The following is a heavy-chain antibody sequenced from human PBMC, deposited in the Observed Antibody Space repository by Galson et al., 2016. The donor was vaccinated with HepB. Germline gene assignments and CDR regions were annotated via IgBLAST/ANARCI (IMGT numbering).Heavy chain of an antibody. CDR3: SRDPHRYALQL. Sequence: SLRLSCAASGFTFSNYAMHWVRQAPGKGLEWVAIIFYDGSNKNYADSVKGRFTISRDNSKNTLYLQLDSLGAEDTAVYYCSRDPHRYALQLWGQGTLVTVSS. CDR1: GFTFSNYA. D-gene: IGHD2-2*01. J-gene: IGHJ1*01. CDR2: IFYDGSNK. V-gene: IGHV3-33*01.